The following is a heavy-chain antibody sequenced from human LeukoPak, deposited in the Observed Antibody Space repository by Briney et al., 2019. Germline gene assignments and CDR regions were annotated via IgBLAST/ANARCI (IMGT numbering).Heavy chain of an antibody. CDR3: ARQILDCSGGSCSASWFDY. J-gene: IGHJ4*02. CDR2: IYYSGST. V-gene: IGHV4-31*03. Sequence: PSETLSLTCTVSGFSISSGGYYWRWLRQHPGKGLEWIAYIYYSGSTYYNPSPKSRITLSVDTSKNQFALKLSSVYAADRAVYYCARQILDCSGGSCSASWFDYWGQGTLVTVSS. D-gene: IGHD2-15*01. CDR1: GFSISSGGYY.